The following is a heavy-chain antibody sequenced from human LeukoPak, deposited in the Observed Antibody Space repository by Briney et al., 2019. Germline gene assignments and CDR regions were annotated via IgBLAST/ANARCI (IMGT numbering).Heavy chain of an antibody. CDR2: ISGSGGST. V-gene: IGHV3-23*01. CDR1: GFTFSSYA. CDR3: AKGRYYHDNSDAFEI. D-gene: IGHD3-22*01. J-gene: IGHJ3*02. Sequence: GGSLRLSCAASGFTFSSYAISWVRQAPGKGLEWVSAISGSGGSTYYADSVKGRFTISRDNSKNTLYLQMNTLRAEDTAVYQCAKGRYYHDNSDAFEIWGQGTMVTVSS.